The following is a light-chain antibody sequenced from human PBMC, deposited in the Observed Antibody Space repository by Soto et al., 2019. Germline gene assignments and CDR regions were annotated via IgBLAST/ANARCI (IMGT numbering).Light chain of an antibody. CDR2: GIS. Sequence: ENVLTQSPGTLSLSPGERATLSCRASQTFTYSFFPWHQQKPRHPPRLLIHGISSRATGIPDRFSGSGSGTDFTLTISRLEPEDFVVYYCQQYSTLPHTFGRGTKLEV. CDR1: QTFTYSF. V-gene: IGKV3-20*01. J-gene: IGKJ2*01. CDR3: QQYSTLPHT.